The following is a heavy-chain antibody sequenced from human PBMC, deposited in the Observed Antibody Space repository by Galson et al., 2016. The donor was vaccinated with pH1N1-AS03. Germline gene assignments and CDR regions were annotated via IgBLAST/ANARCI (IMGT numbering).Heavy chain of an antibody. V-gene: IGHV6-1*01. CDR2: TYWRSKWYI. CDR1: GDSVSSHIDA. D-gene: IGHD5-18*01. Sequence: CAISGDSVSSHIDAWNWIRPSPSRGLEWLGRTYWRSKWYIDYALSLKSRITINPDTSKNQFSLQLTSVIPDDTAVYYCARGPGYSYSLGAFDIWGQGTMVTVSS. J-gene: IGHJ3*02. CDR3: ARGPGYSYSLGAFDI.